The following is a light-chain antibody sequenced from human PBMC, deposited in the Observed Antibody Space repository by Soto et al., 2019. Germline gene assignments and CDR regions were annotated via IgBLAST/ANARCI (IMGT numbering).Light chain of an antibody. CDR3: AAWYALLTCSV. J-gene: IGLJ1*01. CDR1: SSNIGSKT. Sequence: QSVLTQPHPASRTPGQRVTISCSGSSSNIGSKTVNWYQQLPGTVPKLLIYNSYQRPSGVPDRFSGSKSGTSASLAISGLQSEDYVDYYCAAWYALLTCSVLGAWT. V-gene: IGLV1-44*01. CDR2: NSY.